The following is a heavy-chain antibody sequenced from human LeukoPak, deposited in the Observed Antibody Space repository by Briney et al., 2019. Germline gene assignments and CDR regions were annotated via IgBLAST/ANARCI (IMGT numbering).Heavy chain of an antibody. V-gene: IGHV3-30*02. CDR2: IWYGGSNK. J-gene: IGHJ6*03. CDR3: AKDASSYYSSSFYYYYYMDV. D-gene: IGHD6-13*01. Sequence: GGSLRLSCAASGFTFSSYGMHWVRQAPGKGLEWVAVIWYGGSNKYYADSVKGRFTISRDNSKNTLYLQMNSLRAEDTAVYYCAKDASSYYSSSFYYYYYMDVWGKGTTVTVSS. CDR1: GFTFSSYG.